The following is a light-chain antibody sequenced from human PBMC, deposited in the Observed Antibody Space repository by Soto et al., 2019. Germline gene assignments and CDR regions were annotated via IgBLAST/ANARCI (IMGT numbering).Light chain of an antibody. J-gene: IGKJ3*01. CDR3: HHYDDSPPFP. CDR2: GAS. V-gene: IGKV3-20*01. CDR1: QSISSRY. Sequence: EIVLTQSPGTLSLSPGERATLSCRASQSISSRYLAWYQQTPGRAPRLLIHGASSRAPGIPDRFSGSASGTDFTLTITRLEPEDFAVYYCHHYDDSPPFPFGPGTRVDIK.